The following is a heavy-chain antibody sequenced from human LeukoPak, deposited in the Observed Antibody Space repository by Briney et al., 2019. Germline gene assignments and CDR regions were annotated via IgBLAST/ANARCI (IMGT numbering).Heavy chain of an antibody. CDR1: GYTFTGYY. Sequence: ASVKVSCKASGYTFTGYYMHWVRQAPGQGLEWMGWINTNTGNPTYAQGFTGRFVFSLDTSVSTAYLQISSLKAEDTAVYYCARDQYSSSWFYFDYWGQGTLVTVSS. CDR3: ARDQYSSSWFYFDY. CDR2: INTNTGNP. D-gene: IGHD6-13*01. J-gene: IGHJ4*02. V-gene: IGHV7-4-1*02.